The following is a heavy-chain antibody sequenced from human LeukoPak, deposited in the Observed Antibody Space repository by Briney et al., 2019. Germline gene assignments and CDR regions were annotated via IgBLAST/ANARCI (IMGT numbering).Heavy chain of an antibody. CDR2: ITGSGGST. V-gene: IGHV3-23*01. D-gene: IGHD6-13*01. CDR1: GFTFSSYA. CDR3: AKEAAAGNEYFQH. J-gene: IGHJ1*01. Sequence: PGGSLRLSCAASGFTFSSYAMGWVRQAPGKGLEWVSGITGSGGSTYYADSVKGRFTISRDNSKNTLYLQMNSLRAEDTAIYYCAKEAAAGNEYFQHWGQGTLVTVSS.